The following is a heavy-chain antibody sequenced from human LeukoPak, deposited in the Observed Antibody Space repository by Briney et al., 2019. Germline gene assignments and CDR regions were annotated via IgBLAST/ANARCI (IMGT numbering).Heavy chain of an antibody. CDR3: AKGVISHRVVGVPYYFDY. CDR2: INPNSGGT. J-gene: IGHJ4*02. CDR1: GYTFTGYY. Sequence: ASVKVSCKASGYTFTGYYMHWVRQAPGQGLEWMGWINPNSGGTNYAQKFQGRVTMTRDTSISTAYMELSRLRAEDTAVYYCAKGVISHRVVGVPYYFDYWGQGTLVTVSS. V-gene: IGHV1-2*02. D-gene: IGHD2-21*01.